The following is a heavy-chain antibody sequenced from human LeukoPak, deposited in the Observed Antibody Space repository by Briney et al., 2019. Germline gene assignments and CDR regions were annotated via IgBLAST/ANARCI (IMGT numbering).Heavy chain of an antibody. V-gene: IGHV3-33*01. CDR1: GFTFSSYG. CDR2: IWYDGSNK. D-gene: IGHD5-24*01. Sequence: PGRSLRLSCAASGFTFSSYGMHWVRQAPGKGLEWVAVIWYDGSNKYYADSVKGRFTISRDNSKSTLFLDMNSLRDDDTAIYYCARPRWPLEYWGQGSLVIVSS. J-gene: IGHJ4*02. CDR3: ARPRWPLEY.